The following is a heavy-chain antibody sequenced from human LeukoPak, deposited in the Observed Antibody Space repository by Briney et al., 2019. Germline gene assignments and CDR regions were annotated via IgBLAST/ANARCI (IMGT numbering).Heavy chain of an antibody. CDR2: IYTSGST. CDR1: GYSISSGYY. V-gene: IGHV4-38-2*02. J-gene: IGHJ6*03. Sequence: SSETLSLTCTVSGYSISSGYYWGWIRQPPGKGLEWIGSIYTSGSTNYNPSLKSRVTMSVDTSKNQFSLKLSPVTAADTAVYYCARTPIYCSSTSCYTGDYYYYMDVWGKGTTVTVSS. D-gene: IGHD2-2*02. CDR3: ARTPIYCSSTSCYTGDYYYYMDV.